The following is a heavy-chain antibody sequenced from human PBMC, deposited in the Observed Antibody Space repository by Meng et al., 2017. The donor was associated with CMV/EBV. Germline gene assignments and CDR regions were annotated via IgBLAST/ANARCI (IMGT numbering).Heavy chain of an antibody. CDR2: IRYDGSNK. Sequence: GGSLRLSCAASGFSFNYYGMHWVRQAPDKGLEWVAFIRYDGSNKYYADSVKGRFTISRDNSKNTLYLQINSLRAEDTAVYYCAKDWSVGSEDFDCWSQGTLVTVSS. V-gene: IGHV3-30*02. CDR3: AKDWSVGSEDFDC. CDR1: GFSFNYYG. D-gene: IGHD3-3*01. J-gene: IGHJ4*02.